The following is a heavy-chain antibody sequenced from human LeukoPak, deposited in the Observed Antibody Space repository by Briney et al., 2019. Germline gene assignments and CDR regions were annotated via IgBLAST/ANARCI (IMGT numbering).Heavy chain of an antibody. J-gene: IGHJ4*02. V-gene: IGHV4-59*01. CDR1: GGSISSYY. CDR3: GTYYYDSSGHYYFDY. Sequence: SEPLSLTCTVSGGSISSYYWSWIRQPPGKGLEWIGYIYYSGSTNYNPSLKSRVTISVDTSKNQFSLKLSSVTAADTAVCYCGTYYYDSSGHYYFDYWGQGTLVTVSS. CDR2: IYYSGST. D-gene: IGHD3-22*01.